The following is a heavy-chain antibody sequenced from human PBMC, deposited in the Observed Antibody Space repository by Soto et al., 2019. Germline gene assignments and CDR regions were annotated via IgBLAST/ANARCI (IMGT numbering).Heavy chain of an antibody. Sequence: LRLSCAASGFTFSSYAMHWVRQAPGKGLEWVAVISYDGSNKYYADSVKGRFTISRDNSKNTLYLQMNSLRAEDTAVYYCARAVDIVATIWFDPWGQGTLVTVSS. CDR1: GFTFSSYA. V-gene: IGHV3-30-3*01. D-gene: IGHD5-12*01. J-gene: IGHJ5*02. CDR2: ISYDGSNK. CDR3: ARAVDIVATIWFDP.